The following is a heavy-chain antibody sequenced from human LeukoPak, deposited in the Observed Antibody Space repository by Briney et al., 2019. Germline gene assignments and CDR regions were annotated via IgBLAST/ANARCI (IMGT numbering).Heavy chain of an antibody. J-gene: IGHJ4*02. D-gene: IGHD3-9*01. CDR3: ARQQYDILTGYYCYFDY. V-gene: IGHV4-59*08. CDR2: IYYSGST. Sequence: SETLSLTCTDSGGSISSYYWSWIRQPPGKGLEWIGYIYYSGSTNYNPSLKSRVTISVDTSKNQFSLKLSSVTAADAAVYYCARQQYDILTGYYCYFDYWGQGTLVTVSS. CDR1: GGSISSYY.